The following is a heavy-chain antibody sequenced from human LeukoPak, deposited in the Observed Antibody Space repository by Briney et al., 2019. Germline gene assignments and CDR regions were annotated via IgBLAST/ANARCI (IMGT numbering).Heavy chain of an antibody. Sequence: ASVKVSCKVSGYTLTELSMHLVRQAPGQGLEWMGLINPSGGSTNYAQKFQGRVTMTRDTSTSTVYMELSSLRSEDTAVYYCARGPRITLVRGGQWYHYMDVWGKGTTVTISS. J-gene: IGHJ6*03. CDR3: ARGPRITLVRGGQWYHYMDV. CDR2: INPSGGST. D-gene: IGHD3-10*01. V-gene: IGHV1-46*01. CDR1: GYTLTELS.